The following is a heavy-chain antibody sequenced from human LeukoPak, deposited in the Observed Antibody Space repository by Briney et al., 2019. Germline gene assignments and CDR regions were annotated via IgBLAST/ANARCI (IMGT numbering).Heavy chain of an antibody. CDR2: IYTSGST. D-gene: IGHD3-10*01. CDR1: GGSISSYY. Sequence: SETLSLTCTVSGGSISSYYWSWIRQPAGKGLEWIGRIYTSGSTNYNPSLKSRVTMSVDTSKNQFSLKPSSVTAADTAVYYCARDPYYYGSGSYYGAWGQGTPVTVSS. V-gene: IGHV4-4*07. CDR3: ARDPYYYGSGSYYGA. J-gene: IGHJ5*02.